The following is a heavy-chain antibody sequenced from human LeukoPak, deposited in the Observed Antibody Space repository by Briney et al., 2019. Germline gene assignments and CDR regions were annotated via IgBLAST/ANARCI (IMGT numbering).Heavy chain of an antibody. V-gene: IGHV1-2*02. Sequence: ASVKVSCKASGYTFTGYYMHWVRQAPGQGLEWMGWINPNSGGTNYAQKFQGRVTMTRDTSISTAYMELRSLRSDDTAVYYCATLQDPFFWSGYSAFRYWFDPWGQGTLVTVSS. CDR1: GYTFTGYY. J-gene: IGHJ5*02. D-gene: IGHD3-3*01. CDR3: ATLQDPFFWSGYSAFRYWFDP. CDR2: INPNSGGT.